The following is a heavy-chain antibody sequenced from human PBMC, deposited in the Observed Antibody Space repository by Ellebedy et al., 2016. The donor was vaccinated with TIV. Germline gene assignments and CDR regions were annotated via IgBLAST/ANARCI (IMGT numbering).Heavy chain of an antibody. D-gene: IGHD2-8*01. CDR2: IKSKTDGGTT. J-gene: IGHJ4*02. CDR3: TLMVFAIGGLDY. CDR1: GFTFSNAW. Sequence: GESLKISCAASGFTFSNAWMNWVRQAPGKGLEWVGRIKSKTDGGTTDYAAPVKGRFTIPRDDSKNTLYLQMNSLKTEDTAVYYCTLMVFAIGGLDYWGQGTLVTVSS. V-gene: IGHV3-15*07.